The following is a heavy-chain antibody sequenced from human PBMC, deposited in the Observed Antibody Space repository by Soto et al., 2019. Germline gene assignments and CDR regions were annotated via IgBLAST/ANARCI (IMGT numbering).Heavy chain of an antibody. CDR3: AKNYDFWSGHLYYYYGMDV. CDR2: ISYDGSNK. V-gene: IGHV3-30*18. J-gene: IGHJ6*02. D-gene: IGHD3-3*01. Sequence: GGSLRLSCAASGFTFSSYGMHWVRQAPGKGLEWVAVISYDGSNKYYADSVKGRFTISRDNSKNTLYLQMNSLRAEDTAVYYCAKNYDFWSGHLYYYYGMDVWGQGTTVTVSS. CDR1: GFTFSSYG.